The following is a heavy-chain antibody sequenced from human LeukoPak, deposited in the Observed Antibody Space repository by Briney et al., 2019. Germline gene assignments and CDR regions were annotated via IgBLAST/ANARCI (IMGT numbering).Heavy chain of an antibody. CDR2: IFPADSDT. V-gene: IGHV5-51*01. CDR3: ARQGETTADY. D-gene: IGHD4-17*01. Sequence: PGESLKISCRASGYSFTTYWIGWVRQMPGKGLEWMGVIFPADSDTRYSPSFQGQVTISADKSISTAYLQWSSLKASDTAMYYCARQGETTADYWGQGTLVTVSS. CDR1: GYSFTTYW. J-gene: IGHJ4*02.